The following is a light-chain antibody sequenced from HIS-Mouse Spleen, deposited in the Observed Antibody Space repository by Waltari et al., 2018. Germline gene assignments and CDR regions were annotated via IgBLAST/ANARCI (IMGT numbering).Light chain of an antibody. CDR1: SSNIGSNT. CDR3: AAWDDSLNGWV. Sequence: QSVLTQPPSASGTPGQRVTISCSGSSSNIGSNTVNWYQQLPGTAPKLLIYSNKQRHSGFPDRFSGSKSGTSASLAISGLQSEDEADYYCAAWDDSLNGWVFGGGTKLTVL. V-gene: IGLV1-44*01. CDR2: SNK. J-gene: IGLJ3*02.